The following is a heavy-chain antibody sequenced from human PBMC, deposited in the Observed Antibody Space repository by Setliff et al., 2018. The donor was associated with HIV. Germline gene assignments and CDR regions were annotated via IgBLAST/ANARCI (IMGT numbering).Heavy chain of an antibody. V-gene: IGHV3-7*03. CDR2: IKQDGSAK. CDR1: GFTFSTYW. D-gene: IGHD2-21*01. J-gene: IGHJ6*03. Sequence: LRLSCATSGFTFSTYWMSWVRQAPGKGLEWVANIKQDGSAKYYVDSVKGRFTISRDNANSSLFLEMNSLRVEDAAVYYCARRSGCGAGNCMDVWGKGTTVTVSS. CDR3: ARRSGCGAGNCMDV.